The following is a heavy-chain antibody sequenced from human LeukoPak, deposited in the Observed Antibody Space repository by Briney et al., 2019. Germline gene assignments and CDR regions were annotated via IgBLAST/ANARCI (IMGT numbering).Heavy chain of an antibody. D-gene: IGHD2/OR15-2a*01. J-gene: IGHJ4*02. CDR1: GGSISSSSYY. CDR2: IYYSGST. V-gene: IGHV4-39*01. CDR3: ASKPSGRNSRYDY. Sequence: SETLSLTCTVSGGSISSSSYYWGWIRQPPRKGLEWIGSIYYSGSTYYNPSLKSRVTISVDTSKNQFSLKLSSVTAADTAVYYCASKPSGRNSRYDYWGQGTLVTVSS.